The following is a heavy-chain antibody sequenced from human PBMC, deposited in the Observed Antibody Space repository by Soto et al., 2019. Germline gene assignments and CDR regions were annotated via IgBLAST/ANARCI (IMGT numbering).Heavy chain of an antibody. Sequence: VPITCAVSGGSISCYHWSWIRQTPGKGLEWIGYIDYSGSTDYNPSLKSRVTISLDMSKKQLSLKLSSVTAADTAVFYCARNWVSVAGRYHFHYWGQGTLVNV. D-gene: IGHD6-19*01. J-gene: IGHJ4*02. CDR3: ARNWVSVAGRYHFHY. V-gene: IGHV4-59*01. CDR2: IDYSGST. CDR1: GGSISCYH.